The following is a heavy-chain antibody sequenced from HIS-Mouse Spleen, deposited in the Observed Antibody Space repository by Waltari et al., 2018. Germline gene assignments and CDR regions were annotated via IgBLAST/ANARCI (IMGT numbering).Heavy chain of an antibody. CDR3: ARIAEGYTSGWYAFDY. J-gene: IGHJ4*02. D-gene: IGHD6-19*01. V-gene: IGHV2-70*11. CDR1: GFSLSTSGMC. Sequence: GTLRESGPALVKPTQTLTLTCTFSGFSLSTSGMCVSWIRQPPVKALEWLARIDWDDDKYYSTSLKTRLTISRDTSKNQVVLTMTNMDPLDTATYYCARIAEGYTSGWYAFDYWGQGTLVTVSS. CDR2: IDWDDDK.